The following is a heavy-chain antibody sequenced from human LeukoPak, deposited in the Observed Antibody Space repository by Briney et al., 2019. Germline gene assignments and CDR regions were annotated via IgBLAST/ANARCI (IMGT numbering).Heavy chain of an antibody. CDR1: GYTFTSYG. V-gene: IGHV1-18*01. D-gene: IGHD5-18*01. CDR3: ARVDTAMVRWYFDL. J-gene: IGHJ2*01. CDR2: ISAYNGNT. Sequence: RASVKVSCKASGYTFTSYGISWVRQAPGQGLEWMGWISAYNGNTNYAQKLRGRVTMTTDTSTSTAYMELRSLRSDDTAVYYCARVDTAMVRWYFDLWGRGTLVTVSS.